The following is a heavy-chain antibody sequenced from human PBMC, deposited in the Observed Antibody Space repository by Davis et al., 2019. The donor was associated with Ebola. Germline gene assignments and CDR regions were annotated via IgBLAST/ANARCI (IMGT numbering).Heavy chain of an antibody. V-gene: IGHV4-59*01. CDR3: ARGGIVLVPAAIIDYYYYYGMDV. Sequence: SETLSLTCTVSGGSISSYYWSWIRQPPGKGLEWIGYIYYSGSTNYNPSLKSRVTISVDTSKNQFSLKLSSVTAADTAVYYCARGGIVLVPAAIIDYYYYYGMDVWGQGTTVTVSS. CDR2: IYYSGST. D-gene: IGHD2-2*01. J-gene: IGHJ6*02. CDR1: GGSISSYY.